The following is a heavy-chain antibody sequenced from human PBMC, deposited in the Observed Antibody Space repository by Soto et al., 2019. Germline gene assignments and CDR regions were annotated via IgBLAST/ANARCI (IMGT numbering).Heavy chain of an antibody. Sequence: QVQLVQSGAEVRTPGSSVKVSCKASGDSFNDYAVSWVRQAPGQGLEWMGGIIPIFGAAHYAQKFQGRVTLTADESTSTAYMELSSLRYEDTVVYYCARLPTTVPRTYWGQGTLVTVSS. J-gene: IGHJ4*02. V-gene: IGHV1-69*01. CDR2: IIPIFGAA. CDR1: GDSFNDYA. D-gene: IGHD4-17*01. CDR3: ARLPTTVPRTY.